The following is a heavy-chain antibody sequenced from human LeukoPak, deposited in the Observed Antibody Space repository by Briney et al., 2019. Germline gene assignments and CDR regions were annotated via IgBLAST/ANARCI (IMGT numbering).Heavy chain of an antibody. Sequence: PSETLPLTCTVPGGSISTYYWSWIRQPPGKGLEWIGYIYYSGTTDYNPSLKSRVTISVDTSNNQFSLRVTSVTAADTAVYYCARSSGAYRSFDYWGQGTLVPVSS. D-gene: IGHD1-26*01. CDR3: ARSSGAYRSFDY. J-gene: IGHJ4*02. CDR1: GGSISTYY. V-gene: IGHV4-59*01. CDR2: IYYSGTT.